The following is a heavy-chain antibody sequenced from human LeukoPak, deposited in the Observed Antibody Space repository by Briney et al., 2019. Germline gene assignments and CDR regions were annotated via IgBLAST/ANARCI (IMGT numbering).Heavy chain of an antibody. V-gene: IGHV3-7*05. D-gene: IGHD4-11*01. CDR1: GFTFSSYW. J-gene: IGHJ4*02. CDR2: IKQDGSDQ. CDR3: TREYLTVSYFDY. Sequence: GGSLRLSCAASGFTFSSYWMSWVRQAPGQGLEWVANIKQDGSDQYYVDSVKGRFTISRDNAKNSLFLQMNSLRGEDTAVYYCTREYLTVSYFDYWGQGTLVTVSS.